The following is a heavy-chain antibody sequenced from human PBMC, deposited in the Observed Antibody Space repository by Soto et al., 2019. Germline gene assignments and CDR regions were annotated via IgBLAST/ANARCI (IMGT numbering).Heavy chain of an antibody. V-gene: IGHV4-4*02. CDR3: ASVGTKWFGESPSAFDI. D-gene: IGHD3-10*01. Sequence: LSLTCAVSGGSISSSNWWSWVRQPPGKGLEWIGEIYHSGSTNYNPSLKSRVTISVDKSKNQFSLKLSSVTAADAAVYYCASVGTKWFGESPSAFDIWGQGTMVTVSS. CDR2: IYHSGST. J-gene: IGHJ3*02. CDR1: GGSISSSNW.